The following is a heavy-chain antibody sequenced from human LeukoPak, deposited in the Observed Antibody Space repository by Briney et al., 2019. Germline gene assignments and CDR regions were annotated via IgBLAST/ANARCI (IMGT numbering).Heavy chain of an antibody. CDR1: GFTFSTYA. V-gene: IGHV3-23*01. D-gene: IGHD2-8*01. CDR2: ISGSGANT. J-gene: IGHJ4*02. Sequence: GGSLRLSCAASGFTFSTYAMSWVRQAPGKGLEWVSTISGSGANTYYADSVRGRFTISRDNSKNTLYLHMNSLRAEDTAVYYCAKERAGCTNPYYFDYWGQGTLVTVSS. CDR3: AKERAGCTNPYYFDY.